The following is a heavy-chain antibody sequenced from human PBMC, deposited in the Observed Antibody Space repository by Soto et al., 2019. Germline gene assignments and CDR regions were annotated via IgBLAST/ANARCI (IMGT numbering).Heavy chain of an antibody. Sequence: VQLVESGGGVVQPGRSLRLSCAASGFTFSSYGMHWVRQAPGKGLEWVAIIWYDGSNKYYADSVKGRFTISRDNSKNTLYLQMNSLRAEDTAVYYCARDGRGAVAPYLPVDPWGQGTLVTVSS. V-gene: IGHV3-33*01. CDR3: ARDGRGAVAPYLPVDP. CDR2: IWYDGSNK. D-gene: IGHD6-19*01. J-gene: IGHJ5*02. CDR1: GFTFSSYG.